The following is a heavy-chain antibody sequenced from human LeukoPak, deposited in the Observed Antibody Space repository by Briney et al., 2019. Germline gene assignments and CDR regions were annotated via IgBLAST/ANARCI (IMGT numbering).Heavy chain of an antibody. V-gene: IGHV1-18*04. J-gene: IGHJ4*02. D-gene: IGHD5-18*01. CDR1: GYTFTSYG. Sequence: ASVKVSFKASGYTFTSYGVSWVRQAPGQGLEWMGWISAYNGNTNYAQKLQGRVTMTTDTSTSTAYMELRSLTSDDTAVYYCARGGYSYGSQISLGYWGQGTLVTVSS. CDR2: ISAYNGNT. CDR3: ARGGYSYGSQISLGY.